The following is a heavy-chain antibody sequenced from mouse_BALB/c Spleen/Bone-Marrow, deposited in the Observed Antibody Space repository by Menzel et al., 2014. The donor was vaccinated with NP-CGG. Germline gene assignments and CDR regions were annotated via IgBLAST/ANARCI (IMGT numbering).Heavy chain of an antibody. V-gene: IGHV5-17*02. J-gene: IGHJ2*01. CDR1: GFTFSSFG. CDR2: ISSGSSTI. CDR3: ARRYRYDYFDY. Sequence: DVHLVESGGGLVQPGGSRKLSCAASGFTFSSFGMHWVRQAPEKGLEWVAYISSGSSTIYYADTVKGRFTISRDNPKNTLFLEMTSLRSEVTAKYYCARRYRYDYFDYWGQGTTLTVSS. D-gene: IGHD2-14*01.